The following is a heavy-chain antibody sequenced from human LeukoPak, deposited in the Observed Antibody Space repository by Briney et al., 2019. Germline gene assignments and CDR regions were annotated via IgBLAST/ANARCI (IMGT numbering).Heavy chain of an antibody. V-gene: IGHV4-34*01. Sequence: PSETLSLTCAVYGASFVGRHWSWIRQPPGKGLEWLGEASHTGITNYNPSLKSRVSISVDTSKDQFSLKLASVTAADTAIYYCARGRANWDYDFDYCGQGTLVTVSS. J-gene: IGHJ4*02. D-gene: IGHD1-7*01. CDR1: GASFVGRH. CDR3: ARGRANWDYDFDY. CDR2: ASHTGIT.